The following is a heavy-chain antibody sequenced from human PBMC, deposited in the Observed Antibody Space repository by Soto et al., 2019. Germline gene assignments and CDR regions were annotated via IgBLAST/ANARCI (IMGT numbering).Heavy chain of an antibody. V-gene: IGHV4-31*03. CDR3: ARAWTATAGWANWFDR. CDR1: GGSISGEGYY. J-gene: IGHJ5*02. CDR2: IHYSGST. D-gene: IGHD6-13*01. Sequence: QVQLQESGPGLVEPSQTLSLTCTVSGGSISGEGYYWSWIRQYSGRGLEWIGYIHYSGSTYSNPSLTSRVPILVDPPKPQFCLQLYSVTAADPAVYYCARAWTATAGWANWFDRWGQGTLVTVSS.